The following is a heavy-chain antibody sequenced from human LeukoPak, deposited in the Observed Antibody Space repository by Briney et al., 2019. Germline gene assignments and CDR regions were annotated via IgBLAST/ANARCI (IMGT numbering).Heavy chain of an antibody. Sequence: GGSLRLSCAASGFTVSSTYMSWVRQTPGKGLEWVPVIYSGGKVYYIDSVKGRFTISRDTSKNTLYLQMSSLRVEDTAVYFCAGRHCSDGGCYFAGADPFDYWGQGTLVTVSS. J-gene: IGHJ4*02. CDR1: GFTVSSTY. CDR2: IYSGGKV. V-gene: IGHV3-53*01. CDR3: AGRHCSDGGCYFAGADPFDY. D-gene: IGHD2-15*01.